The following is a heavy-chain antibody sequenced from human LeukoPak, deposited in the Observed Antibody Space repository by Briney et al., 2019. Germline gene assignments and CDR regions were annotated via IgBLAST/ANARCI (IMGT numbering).Heavy chain of an antibody. V-gene: IGHV5-51*01. CDR2: IYPGDSDT. D-gene: IGHD6-19*01. CDR1: GYSFTSYW. CDR3: AGPHDPSASGWYFDY. Sequence: GESLKISCKGSGYSFTSYWIGWVRQLPGKGLEWMGIIYPGDSDTRYSPSFQGQVTISADKSISTAYLQWSSLKASDTAMYYCAGPHDPSASGWYFDYWGQGTLVTVSS. J-gene: IGHJ4*02.